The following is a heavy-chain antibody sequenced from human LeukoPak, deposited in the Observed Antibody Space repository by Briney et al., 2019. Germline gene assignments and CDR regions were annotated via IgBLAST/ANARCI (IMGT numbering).Heavy chain of an antibody. CDR3: ARIDRYSGYDYDY. J-gene: IGHJ4*02. CDR2: IYPGDSDT. V-gene: IGHV5-51*01. CDR1: GYSFNGYW. D-gene: IGHD5-12*01. Sequence: GESLKISCKGSGYSFNGYWIGWVRQMPGKGLEWMGIIYPGDSDTRYSPSFQGQVSISADKSISTAYLQWSSLKASDTAMYYCARIDRYSGYDYDYWGQGTLVTVPS.